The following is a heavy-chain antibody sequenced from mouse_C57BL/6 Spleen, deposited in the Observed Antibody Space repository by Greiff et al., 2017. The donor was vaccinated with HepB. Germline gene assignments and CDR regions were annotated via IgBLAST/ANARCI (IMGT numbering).Heavy chain of an antibody. V-gene: IGHV1-72*01. CDR3: ARGYCNYVNYYAMDE. CDR2: IDTKSGGT. D-gene: IGHD2-10*02. Sequence: VQLQQPGAELVQPGASVKLSCTASGYTFTSYWMHWVKQRPGRGLEWIGRIDTKSGGTKYNEKFKSKATLTVDKPTSTAYMQLSSLTSEDSAVDCCARGYCNYVNYYAMDEWGQGTSGTVCS. J-gene: IGHJ4*01. CDR1: GYTFTSYW.